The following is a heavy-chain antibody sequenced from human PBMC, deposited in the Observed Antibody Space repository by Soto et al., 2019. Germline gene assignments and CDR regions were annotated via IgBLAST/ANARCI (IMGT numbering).Heavy chain of an antibody. V-gene: IGHV4-4*02. Sequence: QVQLQESGPGLVRPSGTLSLTCAVSGGSISSSNWWTWVRQPPGKGLEWIGEIYHSGSTNYIPSHKSRVTISVDKSKNQFSLKLTSVTAADTAVYFCATRFDGLGSYEYWGQGTLVTVSS. J-gene: IGHJ4*02. CDR3: ATRFDGLGSYEY. CDR2: IYHSGST. CDR1: GGSISSSNW. D-gene: IGHD3-10*01.